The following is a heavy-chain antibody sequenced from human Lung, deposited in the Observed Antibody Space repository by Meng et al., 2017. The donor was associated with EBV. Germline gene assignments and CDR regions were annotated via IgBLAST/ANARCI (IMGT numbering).Heavy chain of an antibody. J-gene: IGHJ4*02. V-gene: IGHV1-2*06. D-gene: IGHD7-27*01. Sequence: QVQLVQSGAEVKKPWASVKVSCKASGYTFTGYYMHWLRQAPGQGLEWVGRITPSSGGTTYAQKFQGRVTMTRDTSISTAYMELSSLRSDDAAIYYCVRANLGSADYWGQGTLVTVFS. CDR1: GYTFTGYY. CDR3: VRANLGSADY. CDR2: ITPSSGGT.